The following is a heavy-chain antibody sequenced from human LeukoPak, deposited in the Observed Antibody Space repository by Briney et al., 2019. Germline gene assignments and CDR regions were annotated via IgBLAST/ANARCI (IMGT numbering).Heavy chain of an antibody. Sequence: GRSLRLSCAASGFTFSSYAMHWVRQAPGKGLEWVAVISYDGSNKYYADSVKGRFTISRDNSKNTLYLQMNSLRAEDTAVYYCAHDYGSGSPTKRPLDYWGQGTLVTVSS. CDR1: GFTFSSYA. CDR2: ISYDGSNK. CDR3: AHDYGSGSPTKRPLDY. J-gene: IGHJ4*02. V-gene: IGHV3-30-3*01. D-gene: IGHD3-10*01.